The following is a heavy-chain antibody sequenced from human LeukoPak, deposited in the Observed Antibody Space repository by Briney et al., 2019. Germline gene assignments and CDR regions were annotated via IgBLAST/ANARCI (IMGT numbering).Heavy chain of an antibody. V-gene: IGHV3-7*01. CDR1: GFSFSTFW. CDR3: VRGGGLLPDY. J-gene: IGHJ4*02. D-gene: IGHD2-15*01. Sequence: GGSLRLSCAASGFSFSTFWMSWVRQAPERGLEWAANIKPDGSEQYYLDSVKGRFTISRDNAKNSMYLQISSLRAEDTAVYYCVRGGGLLPDYWGQGTPVTVSS. CDR2: IKPDGSEQ.